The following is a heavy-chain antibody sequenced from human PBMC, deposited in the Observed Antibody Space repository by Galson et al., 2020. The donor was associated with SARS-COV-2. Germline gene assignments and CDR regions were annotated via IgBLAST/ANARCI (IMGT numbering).Heavy chain of an antibody. CDR1: GFNFGAYW. CDR2: IQHSGSEK. D-gene: IGHD1-26*01. Sequence: TGGSLRLSCTGSGFNFGAYWMDWVRQAPGKGLEWVAKIQHSGSEKYYVDSVKGRFTISRDNAKNSLYLEMNSLRAEDTAVYFCTREPYSTDWYSNLWGRGTLVTVSS. V-gene: IGHV3-7*01. J-gene: IGHJ2*01. CDR3: TREPYSTDWYSNL.